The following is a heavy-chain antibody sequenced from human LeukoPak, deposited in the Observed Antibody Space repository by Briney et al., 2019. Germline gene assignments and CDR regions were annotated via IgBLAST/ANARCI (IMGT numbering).Heavy chain of an antibody. V-gene: IGHV3-23*01. CDR2: ISGDGGST. D-gene: IGHD5-18*01. J-gene: IGHJ4*02. Sequence: GGSLRLSGAASGFTFNTYGMSWVRQAPGKGLDWVSVISGDGGSTFYADSVKGRFTISRDNSKNTLYLQMDSLRAEDTAVYYCARSSYTAMAKYYFDYWGQGTQVTVSS. CDR3: ARSSYTAMAKYYFDY. CDR1: GFTFNTYG.